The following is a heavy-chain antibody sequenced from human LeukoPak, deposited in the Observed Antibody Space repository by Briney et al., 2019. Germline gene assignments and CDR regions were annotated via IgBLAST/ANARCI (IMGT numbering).Heavy chain of an antibody. CDR2: ISGDGGDI. D-gene: IGHD2-21*01. CDR3: VRDITAPGDFLYFDY. CDR1: GFTFNDHY. V-gene: IGHV3-11*01. J-gene: IGHJ4*02. Sequence: PGGSLRLSCAASGFTFNDHYMTWLRQSPGKGLEWLSFISGDGGDISYADSVRGRFAVSRDNARKSVFLQMSSLRVEDTAVYYCVRDITAPGDFLYFDYWGRGTLVTVSS.